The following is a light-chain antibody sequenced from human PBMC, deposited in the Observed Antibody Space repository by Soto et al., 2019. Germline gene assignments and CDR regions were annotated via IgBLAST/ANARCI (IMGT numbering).Light chain of an antibody. J-gene: IGLJ2*01. CDR1: SSNIGAGYD. CDR3: QSYDRSLSGSV. Sequence: QSVLTQPPSVSGATGQRVTISCTGSSSNIGAGYDVHWYQQLPGTAPKLLIYGNSNRPSGVPDRFSGSKSATAVSLAINGLQAEDEADYYCQSYDRSLSGSVFGGGTKLTVL. CDR2: GNS. V-gene: IGLV1-40*01.